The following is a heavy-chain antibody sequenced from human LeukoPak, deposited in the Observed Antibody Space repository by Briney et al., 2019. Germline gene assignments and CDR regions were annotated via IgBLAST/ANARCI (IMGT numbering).Heavy chain of an antibody. CDR2: IYYSGST. J-gene: IGHJ4*02. V-gene: IGHV4-30-4*01. CDR1: GGSISSGAYY. Sequence: SETLSLTCTVSGGSISSGAYYWTWIRQPPGKGLEWIGYIYYSGSTYYNPSLKSRLTISVDTSKNQFSLRLTSVTAADTAVYFCARYYCSATNCPGIDYWGRGTLVTVSS. D-gene: IGHD2-2*01. CDR3: ARYYCSATNCPGIDY.